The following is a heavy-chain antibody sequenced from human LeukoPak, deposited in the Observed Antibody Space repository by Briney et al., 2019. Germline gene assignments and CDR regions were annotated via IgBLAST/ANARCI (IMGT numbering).Heavy chain of an antibody. Sequence: GGSLRLSCAASGFTFYKSAMTWVRQAPGTGLEWVSAISGRGDFTYYADSVKGRFTISRDNSKNTLYLQMNSLRAEDTAVYYCAKAGGYSYGYGMDVWSQGTTVTVSS. CDR1: GFTFYKSA. CDR3: AKAGGYSYGYGMDV. CDR2: ISGRGDFT. V-gene: IGHV3-23*01. D-gene: IGHD5-18*01. J-gene: IGHJ6*02.